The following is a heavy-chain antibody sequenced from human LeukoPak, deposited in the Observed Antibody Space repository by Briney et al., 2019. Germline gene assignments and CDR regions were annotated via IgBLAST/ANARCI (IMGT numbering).Heavy chain of an antibody. Sequence: PGGCLRLAFSAPGFTLISYWVSSGRQARGKGQGWVANIKQNGSEKNYVGTVKGRFTISRDNAKNSLYMQMNSLRAEDTAVYYCASDDFWSGSPLDYWGQGTLVTVSS. CDR2: IKQNGSEK. V-gene: IGHV3-7*01. J-gene: IGHJ4*02. CDR3: ASDDFWSGSPLDY. CDR1: GFTLISYW. D-gene: IGHD3-3*01.